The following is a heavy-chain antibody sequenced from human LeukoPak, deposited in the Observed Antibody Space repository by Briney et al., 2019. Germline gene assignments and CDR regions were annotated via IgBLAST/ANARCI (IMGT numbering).Heavy chain of an antibody. CDR3: ARDSKGLLWFGDQGGTGFDY. CDR1: GFTFSSYA. Sequence: GGSLRLSCAASGFTFSSYAMGWVRQAPGKGLEWVSVIYSGGSTYYADSVKGRFTISRDNSKNTLYLQMNSLRAEDTAVYYCARDSKGLLWFGDQGGTGFDYCGQGTLVTVSS. V-gene: IGHV3-66*01. CDR2: IYSGGST. J-gene: IGHJ4*02. D-gene: IGHD3-10*01.